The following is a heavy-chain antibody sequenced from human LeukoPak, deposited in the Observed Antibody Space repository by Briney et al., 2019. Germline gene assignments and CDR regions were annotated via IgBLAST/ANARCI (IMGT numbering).Heavy chain of an antibody. CDR3: ARSPLAFYDSSGYPRVWFDP. J-gene: IGHJ5*02. D-gene: IGHD3-22*01. CDR2: GYISQSGNI. CDR1: GDSISSGGYS. Sequence: PSQTLSLTCTVSGDSISSGGYSWRWIRQPPGKGLEWIGYIYQIGYISQSGNIYQNPSLKSRVTISLDTSRNQFSLKLSSVTAADTAVYYCARSPLAFYDSSGYPRVWFDPWGQGTLVTVSS. V-gene: IGHV4-30-4*07.